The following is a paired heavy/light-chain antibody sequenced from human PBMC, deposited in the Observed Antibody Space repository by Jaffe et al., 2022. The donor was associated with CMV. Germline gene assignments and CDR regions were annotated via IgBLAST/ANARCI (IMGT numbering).Light chain of an antibody. CDR3: ETWDDSLSVVV. CDR2: ENN. CDR1: SSNIGNNY. V-gene: IGLV1-51*02. J-gene: IGLJ2*01. Sequence: QSVLTQPPSVSAAPGQKVTISCSGSSSNIGNNYVSWYQQLPGTAPKLLIYENNKRPSGIPDRFSGSKSGTSATLGITGLQTGDEADYYCETWDDSLSVVVFGGGTKLTVL.
Heavy chain of an antibody. V-gene: IGHV3-49*04. CDR1: GFTFGHYA. CDR2: IRGKVFGGTT. Sequence: EVQLVESGGGLVQPGRSLRLSCTASGFTFGHYAVSWVRQAPGRGLEWVGFIRGKVFGGTTEYAASVKGRFTISRDDSKSIASLQMNSLKTDDTAVYYCTRSGGYSGYDYLFGEPKYYFDYWGQGTLVTVSS. J-gene: IGHJ4*02. CDR3: TRSGGYSGYDYLFGEPKYYFDY. D-gene: IGHD5-12*01.